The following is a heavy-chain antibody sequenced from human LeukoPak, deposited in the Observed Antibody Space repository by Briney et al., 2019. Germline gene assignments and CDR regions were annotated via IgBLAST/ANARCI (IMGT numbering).Heavy chain of an antibody. Sequence: ASVKVSCKASGGTFSSYAISWVRQAPGQGLEWMGGIIPIFGTANYAQKFQGRVTITADESTSTVYMELSSLRSEDTAVYYCARVQGSSAGSGFWDYWGQGTLVTVSS. CDR1: GGTFSSYA. CDR3: ARVQGSSAGSGFWDY. D-gene: IGHD6-6*01. V-gene: IGHV1-69*13. CDR2: IIPIFGTA. J-gene: IGHJ4*02.